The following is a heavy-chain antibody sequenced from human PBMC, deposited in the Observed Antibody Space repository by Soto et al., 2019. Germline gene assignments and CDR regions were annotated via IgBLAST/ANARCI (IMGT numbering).Heavy chain of an antibody. Sequence: QVQLQESGPGLVQPSGTLSLTCTVSSGSISGRNWWGWVRQPPGKGLEWIGEIYQNGNTNFNPSLKSRVTMSMDTSKNRFSLTLGSVTAADRAVYYCERQGACCVDSWGQGTLVTVSS. CDR1: SGSISGRNW. CDR3: ERQGACCVDS. CDR2: IYQNGNT. V-gene: IGHV4-4*02. D-gene: IGHD2-21*02. J-gene: IGHJ5*01.